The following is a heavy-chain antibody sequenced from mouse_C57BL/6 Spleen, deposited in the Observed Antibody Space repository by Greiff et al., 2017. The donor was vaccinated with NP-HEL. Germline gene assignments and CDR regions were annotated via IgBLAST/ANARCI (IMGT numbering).Heavy chain of an antibody. V-gene: IGHV6-6*01. CDR3: TRGDGNLFDY. J-gene: IGHJ2*01. CDR2: IRNKANNHAT. D-gene: IGHD2-1*01. CDR1: GFTFSDAW. Sequence: EVMLVESGGGLVQPGGSMKLSCAASGFTFSDAWMDWVRQSPEKGLEWVAEIRNKANNHATYYAESVKGRFTISRDDSKSSVYLQMNSLRAEDTGIYYCTRGDGNLFDYWGQGTTLTVSS.